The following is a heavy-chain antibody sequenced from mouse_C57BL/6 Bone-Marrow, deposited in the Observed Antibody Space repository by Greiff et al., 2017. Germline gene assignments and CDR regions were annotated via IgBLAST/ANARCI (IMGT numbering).Heavy chain of an antibody. CDR2: IHPTCGST. J-gene: IGHJ2*01. CDR3: AVNYYFDY. V-gene: IGHV1-64*01. CDR1: GYTFTSYW. D-gene: IGHD1-3*01. Sequence: QVQLKQPGAELVKPGASVKLSCKASGYTFTSYWMHWVKQRPGQGLEWIGMIHPTCGSTNYNEKFKSKATLTVDKASSTAYMQLSSLTSEDSAVYYCAVNYYFDYWGQGTTLTVSS.